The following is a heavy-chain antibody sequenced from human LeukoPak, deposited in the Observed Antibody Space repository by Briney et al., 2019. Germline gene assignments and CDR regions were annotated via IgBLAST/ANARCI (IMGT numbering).Heavy chain of an antibody. Sequence: GGSLRLSCAASGFTFSSYGMHWVRQAPGKGLEWVAFIRYDGSNKYYADSVKGRFTISRDNSKNTLYLQMNSLRAEDTAVYYCAKDGWELLAYYYYYMDVWGKGTTVTISS. CDR2: IRYDGSNK. J-gene: IGHJ6*03. CDR3: AKDGWELLAYYYYYMDV. CDR1: GFTFSSYG. V-gene: IGHV3-30*02. D-gene: IGHD1-26*01.